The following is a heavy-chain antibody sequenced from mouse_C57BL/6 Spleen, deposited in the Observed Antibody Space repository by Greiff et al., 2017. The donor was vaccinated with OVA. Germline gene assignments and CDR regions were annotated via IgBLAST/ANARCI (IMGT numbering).Heavy chain of an antibody. CDR3: ARTGIYDGYYGFDY. CDR2: INPSSGYT. V-gene: IGHV1-4*01. CDR1: GYTFTSYT. D-gene: IGHD2-3*01. J-gene: IGHJ2*01. Sequence: VQLVESGAELARPGASVKMSCKASGYTFTSYTMHWVKQRPGQGLEWIGYINPSSGYTKYNQKFKDKATLTADKSSSTAYMQLSSLTSEDSAVYYCARTGIYDGYYGFDYWGQGTTLTVSS.